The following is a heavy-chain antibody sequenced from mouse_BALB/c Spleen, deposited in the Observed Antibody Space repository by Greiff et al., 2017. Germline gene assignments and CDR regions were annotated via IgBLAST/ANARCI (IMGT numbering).Heavy chain of an antibody. CDR2: IDPYNGGT. CDR3: ARWGTMITTSYYTMDY. Sequence: EVQLQESGPELVKPGASVKVSCKASGYAFTSYNMYWVKQSHGKSLEWIGYIDPYNGGTSYNQKFKGKATLTVDKSSSTAYMHLNSLTSEDSAVYYCARWGTMITTSYYTMDYWGQGTSVTVSS. V-gene: IGHV1S135*01. CDR1: GYAFTSYN. J-gene: IGHJ4*01. D-gene: IGHD2-4*01.